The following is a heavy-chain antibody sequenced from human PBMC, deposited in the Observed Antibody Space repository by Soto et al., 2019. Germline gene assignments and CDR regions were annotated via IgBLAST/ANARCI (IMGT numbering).Heavy chain of an antibody. D-gene: IGHD2-21*01. CDR2: ISSSGSTI. Sequence: EVQLVESGGGFVQPGGSLRLSCAASEFTFSSYSMNWVRQAPGKGPEWISYISSSGSTIYYADSVKGRFTISRDNAKNSLYLQMTSLRDDDTGIYHCARDTILDPWGQGTLVTVSS. V-gene: IGHV3-48*02. CDR1: EFTFSSYS. CDR3: ARDTILDP. J-gene: IGHJ5*02.